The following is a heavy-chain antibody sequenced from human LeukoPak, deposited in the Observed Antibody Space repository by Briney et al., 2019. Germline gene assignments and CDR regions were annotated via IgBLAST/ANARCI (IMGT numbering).Heavy chain of an antibody. Sequence: SETLSLTCTVYAGSISSYYWSCIRQPPENGLEWIGYIYYSGSTNYNPSLKSRVTISVDTSKNQFSLKLSSVTAADTAVYYCARGDRRWGSSDYWGQGTLVTVSS. CDR1: AGSISSYY. V-gene: IGHV4-59*01. CDR2: IYYSGST. CDR3: ARGDRRWGSSDY. D-gene: IGHD5-24*01. J-gene: IGHJ4*02.